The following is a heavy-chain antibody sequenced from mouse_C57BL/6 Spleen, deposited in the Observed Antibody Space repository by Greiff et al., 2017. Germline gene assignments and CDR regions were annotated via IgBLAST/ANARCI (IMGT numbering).Heavy chain of an antibody. V-gene: IGHV5-9-1*02. CDR3: TRDDGGAMDY. J-gene: IGHJ4*01. CDR1: GFTFSSYA. D-gene: IGHD2-12*01. CDR2: ISSGGDYI. Sequence: EVMLVESGEGLVKPGGSLKLSCAASGFTFSSYAMSWVRQTPEKRLEWVAYISSGGDYIYYADPVKGRFTISRDNARNTLYLQMSSPKSEDTAMYYCTRDDGGAMDYWGQGTSVTVSS.